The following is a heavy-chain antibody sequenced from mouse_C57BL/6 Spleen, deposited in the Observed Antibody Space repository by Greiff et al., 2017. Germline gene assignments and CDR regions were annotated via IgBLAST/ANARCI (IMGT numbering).Heavy chain of an antibody. CDR3: ARSEDYDPYWYFDV. Sequence: QVQLQQPGAELVKPWASVKLSCKASGYTFTSYWMHVVKLRPGPGLERIGMIHPKSGSTNYNEKFKSKATRTVVKSSSTAYMQLSSLAYEDSAVYYSARSEDYDPYWYFDVWGTGTTVTVSS. J-gene: IGHJ1*03. D-gene: IGHD2-4*01. CDR2: IHPKSGST. V-gene: IGHV1-64*01. CDR1: GYTFTSYW.